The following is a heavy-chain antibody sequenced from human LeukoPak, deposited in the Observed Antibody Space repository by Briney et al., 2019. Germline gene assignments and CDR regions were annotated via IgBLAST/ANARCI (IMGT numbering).Heavy chain of an antibody. CDR3: ARDPFYPDY. CDR2: ISTTGSYI. CDR1: GFTFKSYS. V-gene: IGHV3-21*01. Sequence: GGSLRLSCAASGFTFKSYSMNWVRQAPGKGLEWVSYISTTGSYIYYTDSVKGRFTISRDNAKKSLYLHMNSLRAEDTAVYYCARDPFYPDYCGPGTLVTVSS. J-gene: IGHJ4*02.